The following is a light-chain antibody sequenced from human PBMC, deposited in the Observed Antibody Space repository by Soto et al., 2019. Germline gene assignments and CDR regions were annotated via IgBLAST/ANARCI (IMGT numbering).Light chain of an antibody. CDR3: QQYNSYS. Sequence: DIHITESPSSLSASVGARVTITCRASHSITTYLNLYQQRPGKAPSLLIYAATYLREGVPSRFSGSGSGTEFTLTISGLQPDDFATYYWQQYNSYSFGQGTKVDIK. CDR1: HSITTY. CDR2: AAT. V-gene: IGKV1-39*01. J-gene: IGKJ1*01.